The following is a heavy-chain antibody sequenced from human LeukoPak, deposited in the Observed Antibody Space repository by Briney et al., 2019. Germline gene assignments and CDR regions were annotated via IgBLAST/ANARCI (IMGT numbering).Heavy chain of an antibody. CDR2: INPSGGST. V-gene: IGHV1-46*01. CDR3: ARDHDVGSGSYYFDY. D-gene: IGHD1-26*01. J-gene: IGHJ4*02. CDR1: GYTFTSYY. Sequence: ASVKVSCKASGYTFTSYYMHWVRQAPGQGFEWMGIINPSGGSTSYAQKFQGRVTMTRDTSTSTVYMELSSLRSEDTAVYYCARDHDVGSGSYYFDYWGQGTLVTVSS.